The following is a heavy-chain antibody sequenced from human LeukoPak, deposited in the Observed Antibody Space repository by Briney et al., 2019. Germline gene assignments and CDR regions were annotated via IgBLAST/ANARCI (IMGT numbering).Heavy chain of an antibody. CDR1: GFTFSSYA. D-gene: IGHD3-22*01. CDR3: ARGHSRKYYYDSSGYSPFDY. CDR2: ISYDGSNK. J-gene: IGHJ4*02. V-gene: IGHV3-30-3*01. Sequence: GRSLRLSCAASGFTFSSYAMHWVRQAPGKGLEWVAVISYDGSNKYYADSVKGRFTISRDNSKNTLYLQMNSLRAEDTAVYYCARGHSRKYYYDSSGYSPFDYWGQGTLVTVSS.